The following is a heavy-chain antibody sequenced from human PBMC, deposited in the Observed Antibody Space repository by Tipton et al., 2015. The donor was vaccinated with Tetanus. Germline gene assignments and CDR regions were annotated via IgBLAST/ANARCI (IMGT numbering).Heavy chain of an antibody. CDR2: LKHDATEE. CDR3: AKSNGITGTTFYYGTDV. J-gene: IGHJ6*02. Sequence: SLRLSCAASGFTFRSYAMNWVRQAPGKGLELVASLKHDATEEYYVDSVKGRFAISRDNARNLLYLQMNSLRAEDTAVYYCAKSNGITGTTFYYGTDVWGQGTTVTVSS. V-gene: IGHV3-7*03. CDR1: GFTFRSYA. D-gene: IGHD1-20*01.